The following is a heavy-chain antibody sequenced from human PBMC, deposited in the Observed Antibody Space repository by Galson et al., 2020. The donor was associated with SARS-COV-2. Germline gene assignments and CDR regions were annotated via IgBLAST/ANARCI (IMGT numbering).Heavy chain of an antibody. Sequence: SETLSLTCTVSGGSISTGTNYWSWIRQPAGKGLEWNGHISRSGRTHYNPSLTRRVTMSVDTSKNQFSLKLSSLTAADTAVYYCAKDQYRSDYYFDNWGQGTLVTASS. J-gene: IGHJ4*02. CDR1: GGSISTGTNY. D-gene: IGHD6-19*01. V-gene: IGHV4-61*09. CDR3: AKDQYRSDYYFDN. CDR2: ISRSGRT.